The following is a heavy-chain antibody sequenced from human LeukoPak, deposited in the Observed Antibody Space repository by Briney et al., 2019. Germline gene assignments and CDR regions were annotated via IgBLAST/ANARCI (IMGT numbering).Heavy chain of an antibody. J-gene: IGHJ5*02. CDR2: INIGGTNT. Sequence: GGSLRLSCAASGFTFNDYYMSWIRQAPGKGLEWLSYINIGGTNTHYADSVEGRFTISRDNAKKSLYLEMNNLRAEDTAVYYCATDGAGFDTWGQGVLVTVSS. CDR3: ATDGAGFDT. V-gene: IGHV3-11*01. CDR1: GFTFNDYY.